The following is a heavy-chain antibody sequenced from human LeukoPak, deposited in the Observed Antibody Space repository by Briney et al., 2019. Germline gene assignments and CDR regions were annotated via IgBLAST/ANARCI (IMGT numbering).Heavy chain of an antibody. CDR1: GFIFTTYW. V-gene: IGHV3-74*01. D-gene: IGHD1-26*01. J-gene: IGHJ4*02. CDR3: TRDLVGATSDF. CDR2: TNIDGSST. Sequence: GGSLRLSCAASGFIFTTYWMHWVREAPGKGLVWVARTNIDGSSTYYADSVKGRFTISRDNAKNTLYLQMNSLRAEDTAVYYCTRDLVGATSDFWGQGTLVTVSS.